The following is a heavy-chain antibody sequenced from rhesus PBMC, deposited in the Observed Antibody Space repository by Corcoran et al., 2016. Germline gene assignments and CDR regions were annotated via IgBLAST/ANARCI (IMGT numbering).Heavy chain of an antibody. J-gene: IGHJ4*01. CDR2: INIAGSST. CDR3: AGDLITRTITVTGPADY. Sequence: GESGGGLVQPGGSLRLSCAASGFTFSSYWMHWVRQAPGKGLEWISAINIAGSSTYYADSVKGRFTISRENAKNTLYLQMDGLRAEDTAVYYCAGDLITRTITVTGPADYWGQRVLATV. CDR1: GFTFSSYW. V-gene: IGHV3-14*01. D-gene: IGHD3-9*01.